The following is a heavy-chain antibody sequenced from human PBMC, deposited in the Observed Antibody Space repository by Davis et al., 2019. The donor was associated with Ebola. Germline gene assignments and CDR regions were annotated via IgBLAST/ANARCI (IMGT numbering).Heavy chain of an antibody. Sequence: PSETLSLTCTVSGGSISSYYWRWIRQPPGKGLEWIGEINHSGSTNYNPSLKSRITTSVDTSKNQFSLKLSSVTAADTAVYYCASCSSTSCYGGNYYYGMDVWGQGTTVTVSS. D-gene: IGHD2-2*01. J-gene: IGHJ6*02. CDR1: GGSISSYY. V-gene: IGHV4-34*01. CDR3: ASCSSTSCYGGNYYYGMDV. CDR2: INHSGST.